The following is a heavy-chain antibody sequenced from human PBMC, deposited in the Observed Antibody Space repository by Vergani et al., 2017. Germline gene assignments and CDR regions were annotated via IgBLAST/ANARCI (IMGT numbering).Heavy chain of an antibody. CDR3: ARGAKGRGGHLDG. Sequence: EVQLVESGGGLVQPGGSLRLSCAASGFTVSSNYMSWVRQAPGKGLEWVSVIYSGGSTYYADSVKGRFTISRDNSKNTLYLQMNSLRAEDTAVYYCARGAKGRGGHLDGWGQGTLVTVSS. V-gene: IGHV3-53*01. D-gene: IGHD1-1*01. CDR2: IYSGGST. J-gene: IGHJ4*02. CDR1: GFTVSSNY.